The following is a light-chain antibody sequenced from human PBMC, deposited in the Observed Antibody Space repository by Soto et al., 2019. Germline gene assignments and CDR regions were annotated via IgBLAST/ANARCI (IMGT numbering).Light chain of an antibody. CDR2: AAS. V-gene: IGKV1-39*01. CDR1: DSIDRY. CDR3: QRTYNAPFS. Sequence: DIQMTQSPSSLSAFVGDTVTINCRATDSIDRYLNWYQQKPGQAPRVLITAASTLESGVPSRFSGSGSGRDITLTINNLQPAGCGTYYFQRTYNAPFSFGRGTKV. J-gene: IGKJ3*01.